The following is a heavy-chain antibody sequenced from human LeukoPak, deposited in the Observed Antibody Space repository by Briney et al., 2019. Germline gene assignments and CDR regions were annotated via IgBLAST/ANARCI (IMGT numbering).Heavy chain of an antibody. V-gene: IGHV1-8*01. CDR1: GYTFTSYD. CDR3: ARGITMIVRPNRFDP. J-gene: IGHJ5*02. Sequence: ASVKVSCKASGYTFTSYDINWVRQATGQGLEWMGWMNPNSGNTGYAQKFQGRVTMTRNTSISTAYMELSSLRSEDTAVYYCARGITMIVRPNRFDPWGQGTLVTVSS. CDR2: MNPNSGNT. D-gene: IGHD3-22*01.